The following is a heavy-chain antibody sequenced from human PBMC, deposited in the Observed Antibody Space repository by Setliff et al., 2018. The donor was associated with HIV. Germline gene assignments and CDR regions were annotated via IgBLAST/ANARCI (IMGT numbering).Heavy chain of an antibody. J-gene: IGHJ6*02. CDR1: GYNFTSYA. Sequence: ASVKVSCKASGYNFTSYAMHWVRQAPGQRLEWMGWINTGNGNTKYSQRFQGRVTITRDTSASTAYMELSSLRSEDTAVYYCARNFGLSPSGKYYYYYGMDIWGQGTTVTVSS. D-gene: IGHD3-10*01. CDR2: INTGNGNT. CDR3: ARNFGLSPSGKYYYYYGMDI. V-gene: IGHV1-3*04.